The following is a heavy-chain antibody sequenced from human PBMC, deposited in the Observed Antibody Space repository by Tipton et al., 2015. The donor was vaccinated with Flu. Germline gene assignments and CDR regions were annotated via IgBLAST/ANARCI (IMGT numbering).Heavy chain of an antibody. CDR1: RSSFGNYE. D-gene: IGHD3-22*01. CDR2: ISSSGTNR. J-gene: IGHJ4*02. V-gene: IGHV3-48*03. Sequence: GSLRLSCAASRSSFGNYEMNWVRQAPGKGLEWISHISSSGTNRNYVDSVKGRFTISRDNAKSSVYLQMDSLRAEDTAIYYCARGGAYYDRSGNRPPDHWGQGTLVTVSS. CDR3: ARGGAYYDRSGNRPPDH.